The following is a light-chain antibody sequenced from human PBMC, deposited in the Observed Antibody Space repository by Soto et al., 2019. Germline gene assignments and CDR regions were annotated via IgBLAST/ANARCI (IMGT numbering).Light chain of an antibody. CDR2: AAS. Sequence: DVQMTQSPSTLAASVGDRVTITCRASENIKNWLAWYQQTPGKAPKLLIYAASTLQSGVPSRFSGSGSGTDFTLTISCLQSEDFATYYCQQCYSYPLTFGGGTKVDIK. V-gene: IGKV1-5*01. CDR3: QQCYSYPLT. J-gene: IGKJ4*01. CDR1: ENIKNW.